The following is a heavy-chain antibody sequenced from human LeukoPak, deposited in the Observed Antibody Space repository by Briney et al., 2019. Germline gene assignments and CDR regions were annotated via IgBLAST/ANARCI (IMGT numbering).Heavy chain of an antibody. CDR2: ISYDGSNK. CDR3: ARDADYGSGSYYLDY. J-gene: IGHJ4*02. D-gene: IGHD3-10*01. V-gene: IGHV3-30-3*01. CDR1: GFTFSSYA. Sequence: PGGSLRLSCAASGFTFSSYAMHWARQAPGKGLEWVAVISYDGSNKYYADSVKGRFTISRDNSKNTLYLQMNSLRAEDTAVYYCARDADYGSGSYYLDYWGQGTLVTVSS.